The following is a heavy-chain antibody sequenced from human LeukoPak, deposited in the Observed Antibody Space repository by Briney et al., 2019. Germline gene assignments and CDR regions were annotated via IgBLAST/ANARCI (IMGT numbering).Heavy chain of an antibody. V-gene: IGHV4-39*01. CDR1: GGSISSSSYY. J-gene: IGHJ5*02. CDR3: ARHAGRYANWFDP. D-gene: IGHD2-15*01. CDR2: IYYSGCT. Sequence: SETLSLTCTVSGGSISSSSYYWGWIRQPPGKGLEWIGSIYYSGCTYYNPSLKSRFTISVDTSKNQFSLKLSSVTAADTAVYYCARHAGRYANWFDPWGQGTLVTVSS.